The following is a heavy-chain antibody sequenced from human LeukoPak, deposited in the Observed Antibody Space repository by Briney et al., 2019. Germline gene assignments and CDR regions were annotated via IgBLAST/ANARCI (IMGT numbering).Heavy chain of an antibody. D-gene: IGHD2-15*01. V-gene: IGHV1-8*01. CDR1: GYTFTSYD. CDR3: ARGLFYCSGGSCDYFDY. Sequence: ASVKVSCKASGYTFTSYDINWVRQATGQGLEWMGWMNPNSGNTGYAQKFQGRVTMTRNTSISTAYMELSSLRSEDTAVYYCARGLFYCSGGSCDYFDYWGQGTLVTVSS. J-gene: IGHJ4*02. CDR2: MNPNSGNT.